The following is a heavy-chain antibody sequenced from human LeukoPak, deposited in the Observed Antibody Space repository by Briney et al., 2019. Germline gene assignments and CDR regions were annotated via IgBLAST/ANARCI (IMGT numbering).Heavy chain of an antibody. J-gene: IGHJ4*02. Sequence: PSETLSLTCTVSGGSISSTSYYWVWIHQPPGKELEGIGNIYYSGSTYYNPSLKSRVPISVDTSKNPFSLKLSPVTAADTAVYYCARLPVSVAGPFDYWGQGTLVTVSS. CDR1: GGSISSTSYY. V-gene: IGHV4-39*01. D-gene: IGHD6-19*01. CDR2: IYYSGST. CDR3: ARLPVSVAGPFDY.